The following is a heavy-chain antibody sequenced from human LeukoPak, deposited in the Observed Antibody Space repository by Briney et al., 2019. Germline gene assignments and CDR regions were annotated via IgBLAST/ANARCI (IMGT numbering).Heavy chain of an antibody. CDR3: ARARSVYCSGGSCYWFDP. CDR2: IYTSGST. V-gene: IGHV4-61*02. CDR1: GGSISNGSYY. Sequence: SQTLSLTCTVSGGSISNGSYYWSWIRQPAGKGLEWIGRIYTSGSTNYNPSLKSRVTISVDTSKNQFSLKLSSVTAADTAVYYCARARSVYCSGGSCYWFDPWGQGTLVTVSS. D-gene: IGHD2-15*01. J-gene: IGHJ5*02.